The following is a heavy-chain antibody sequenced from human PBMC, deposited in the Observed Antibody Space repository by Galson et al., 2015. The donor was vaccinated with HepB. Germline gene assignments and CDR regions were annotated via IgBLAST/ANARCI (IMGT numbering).Heavy chain of an antibody. V-gene: IGHV5-51*01. J-gene: IGHJ6*02. CDR1: GYSFTSYW. CDR3: ARQLMVATNMIVATNPENYYYYGMDV. CDR2: IYPGDSDT. Sequence: QSGAEVKKPGGSLKISCKGSGYSFTSYWIGWVRQMPGKGLEWMGVIYPGDSDTRYSPSFQGQVTISADRSISTAYLQWSSLRASDTAIYYCARQLMVATNMIVATNPENYYYYGMDVWGQGTTVTVSS. D-gene: IGHD5-12*01.